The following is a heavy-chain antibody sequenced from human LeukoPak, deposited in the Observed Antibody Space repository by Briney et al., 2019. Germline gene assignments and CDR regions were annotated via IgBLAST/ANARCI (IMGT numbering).Heavy chain of an antibody. D-gene: IGHD3-10*01. CDR2: ISAYNGNT. J-gene: IGHJ6*02. CDR1: GYTFTSYG. V-gene: IGHV1-18*01. CDR3: ARAPGEYGSGSYYYGMDV. Sequence: EASVKASCKASGYTFTSYGISWVRQAPGQGLEWMGWISAYNGNTNYAQKLQGRVTMTTDTSTSTAYMELRSLRSDDTAVYYCARAPGEYGSGSYYYGMDVWGQGTTVTVSS.